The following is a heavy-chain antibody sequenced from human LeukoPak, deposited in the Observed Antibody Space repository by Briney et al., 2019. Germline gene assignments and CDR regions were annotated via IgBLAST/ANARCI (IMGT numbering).Heavy chain of an antibody. V-gene: IGHV3-15*07. Sequence: PGGSLRLSCAASGFTLSTAWMNWVRQAPGKGLEWVGRIKSKTDGGTTDHAEPVKGRFTISRDDSRNMLYLQMNSLKTEDTAVYYCTTSHRGVWGQGTMVTVSS. CDR2: IKSKTDGGTT. CDR3: TTSHRGV. CDR1: GFTLSTAW. J-gene: IGHJ3*01.